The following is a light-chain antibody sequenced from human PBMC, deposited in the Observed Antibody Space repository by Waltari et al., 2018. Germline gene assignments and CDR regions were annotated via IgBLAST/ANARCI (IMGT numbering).Light chain of an antibody. CDR1: MHRSDW. J-gene: IGLJ1*01. CDR3: NSRDSSGNHV. CDR2: GNT. Sequence: SSELTQDPAVSVALGQTVRLTCQGDMHRSDWSSWYQQKPGQAPVLVIYGNTNRHSGIPDRFSGSSSGNTASLTITGAQAEDEADYYCNSRDSSGNHVFGTGTKVTVL. V-gene: IGLV3-19*01.